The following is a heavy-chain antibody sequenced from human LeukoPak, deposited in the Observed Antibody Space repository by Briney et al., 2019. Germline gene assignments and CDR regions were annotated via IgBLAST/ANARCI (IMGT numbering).Heavy chain of an antibody. CDR1: GYTFTSYY. CDR2: INPNGGGT. J-gene: IGHJ3*02. V-gene: IGHV1-2*02. Sequence: ASVKVSCKASGYTFTSYYIHWVRQAPGQGLEWMGWINPNGGGTNFAQQFQGRVTMTRDMSITTAYMELSRLKSDDTAVYYCARRGSYYGGDAFDIWGQGTLVTVSS. CDR3: ARRGSYYGGDAFDI. D-gene: IGHD1-26*01.